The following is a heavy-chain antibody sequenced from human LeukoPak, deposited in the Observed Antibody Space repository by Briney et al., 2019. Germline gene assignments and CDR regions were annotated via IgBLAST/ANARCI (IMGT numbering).Heavy chain of an antibody. D-gene: IGHD1/OR15-1a*01. CDR1: GFTFSSYG. CDR2: ISGSGGTT. V-gene: IGHV3-23*01. J-gene: IGHJ4*02. Sequence: GGTLRLSCAASGFTFSSYGMSWVRQAPGKGLEWVSGISGSGGTTYYADSVKGRFTISRDNSKITPYLQMNSLRAEDTAVYYCAKVRANRFASFDYWGQGTLVTVSS. CDR3: AKVRANRFASFDY.